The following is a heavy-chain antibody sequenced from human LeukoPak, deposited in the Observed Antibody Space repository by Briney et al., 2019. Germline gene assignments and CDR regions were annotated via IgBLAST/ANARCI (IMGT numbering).Heavy chain of an antibody. J-gene: IGHJ4*02. V-gene: IGHV4-39*01. CDR1: GGSIRSSPYF. CDR2: IYYSGNT. CDR3: VRHKQSSSSSAADY. Sequence: PSETLSLTCTVSGGSIRSSPYFWGWIRQPPGKGLEWIGSIYYSGNTYYNPSLKSRVTISVDTSKNQFSLKLSSVTAADTAVYYCVRHKQSSSSSAADYWGQGTLVIVSS. D-gene: IGHD6-6*01.